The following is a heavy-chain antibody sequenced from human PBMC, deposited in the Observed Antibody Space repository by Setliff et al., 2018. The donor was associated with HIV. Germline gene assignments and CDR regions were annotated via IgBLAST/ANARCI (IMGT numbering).Heavy chain of an antibody. V-gene: IGHV4-31*03. CDR2: IYYSGST. CDR1: GGSISSGGYY. Sequence: SETLSLTCTVSGGSISSGGYYWSWIRQHPGKGLEWIGYIYYSGSTYYNPSLKSRVTISVDTSKNQFSLKLSSVTAADTAVYYCARAEGPIFGVEEGAFDIWGQGTMVTVSS. CDR3: ARAEGPIFGVEEGAFDI. D-gene: IGHD3-3*01. J-gene: IGHJ3*02.